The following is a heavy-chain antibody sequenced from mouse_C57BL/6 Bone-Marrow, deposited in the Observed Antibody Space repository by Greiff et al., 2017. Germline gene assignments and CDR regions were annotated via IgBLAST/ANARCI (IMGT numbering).Heavy chain of an antibody. CDR2: INPSNGGT. CDR3: ARGGDYGSSHAWFAY. D-gene: IGHD1-1*01. J-gene: IGHJ3*01. Sequence: QVQLQQPGTELVKPGASVKLSCKASGYTFTSYWMHWVKQRPGQGLEWIGNINPSNGGTNYNEKFKSKATLTVDKSSSTAYVQLSSLTSEDSALFYCARGGDYGSSHAWFAYGDRGTGVTVSA. V-gene: IGHV1-53*01. CDR1: GYTFTSYW.